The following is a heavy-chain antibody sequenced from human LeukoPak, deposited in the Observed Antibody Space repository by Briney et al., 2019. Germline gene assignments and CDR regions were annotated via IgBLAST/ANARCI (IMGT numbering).Heavy chain of an antibody. Sequence: PGGSLRLSCAASGFTFTSYWMHWVRQVPGKGLMWVSRINNDETDARYADSVKGRFTISRDNSKNTLYLQMNSLRAEDTAVYYCAKDAYSGYDFWGQGTLVTVSS. V-gene: IGHV3-74*01. D-gene: IGHD5-12*01. CDR2: INNDETDA. CDR3: AKDAYSGYDF. CDR1: GFTFTSYW. J-gene: IGHJ4*02.